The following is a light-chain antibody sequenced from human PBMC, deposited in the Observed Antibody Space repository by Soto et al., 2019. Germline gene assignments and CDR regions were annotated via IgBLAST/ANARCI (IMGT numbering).Light chain of an antibody. J-gene: IGKJ1*01. Sequence: EIVLTQSPGTLSLSPGERGTLSCRASQSVSSNYLAWYQQKPGQAPRLLIYSAFSMATGIPDRFSGSGSGTDFTLTISRLEPEDFAVYYCQYYGSSPWTFGPGTKVEIK. CDR1: QSVSSNY. CDR3: QYYGSSPWT. CDR2: SAF. V-gene: IGKV3-20*01.